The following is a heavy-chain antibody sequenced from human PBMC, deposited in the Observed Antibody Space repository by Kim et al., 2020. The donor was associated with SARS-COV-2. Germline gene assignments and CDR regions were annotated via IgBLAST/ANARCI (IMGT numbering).Heavy chain of an antibody. D-gene: IGHD2-21*02. J-gene: IGHJ4*02. V-gene: IGHV3-23*01. CDR3: AKKLVTGNSPFDF. Sequence: AGSGKGRFTSSRDNSNNTLYLQMNSLRAEDTAVYYCAKKLVTGNSPFDFWGQGTLVTVSS.